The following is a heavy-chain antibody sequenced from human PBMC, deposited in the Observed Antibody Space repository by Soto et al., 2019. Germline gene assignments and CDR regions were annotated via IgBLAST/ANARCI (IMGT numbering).Heavy chain of an antibody. Sequence: SQTLSLTYALSGDSVSSNSTAWNWIRQSPSRGLEWLGRTYYRSKWYNDYAVSVKSRITINPDTSKNQFSLQLNSVTPEDTAVYYCARGITMIVVVPVSGYYYYGMDVWGQGTTVTVSS. V-gene: IGHV6-1*01. CDR1: GDSVSSNSTA. CDR3: ARGITMIVVVPVSGYYYYGMDV. D-gene: IGHD3-22*01. J-gene: IGHJ6*02. CDR2: TYYRSKWYN.